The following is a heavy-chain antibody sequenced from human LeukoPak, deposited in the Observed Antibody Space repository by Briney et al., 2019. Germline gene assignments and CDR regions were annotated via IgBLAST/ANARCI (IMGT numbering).Heavy chain of an antibody. D-gene: IGHD2-15*01. CDR1: GFTFSSYG. Sequence: GRSLRLSCAASGFTFSSYGMHWVRQAPGTGLEWVAVIWYDGSNKYYADSVKGRITISRDNSKNTLYLQMNTLRAEDTAVYYCARVGYCSGGSCYGGDYWGQGTLVTVSS. V-gene: IGHV3-33*01. CDR3: ARVGYCSGGSCYGGDY. J-gene: IGHJ4*02. CDR2: IWYDGSNK.